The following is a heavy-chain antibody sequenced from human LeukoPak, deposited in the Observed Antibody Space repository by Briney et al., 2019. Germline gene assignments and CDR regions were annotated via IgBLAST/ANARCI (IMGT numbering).Heavy chain of an antibody. J-gene: IGHJ4*02. Sequence: GGSLRLSCAASGFTFSSYGMHWVGKAPGKGLEWVAVISFDGSNKYYADSVKGRFTISRDNSKNTLYLQMNSLRAEDTAVYYCAREYYDILTGYRMTYFDYWGQGTLVTVSS. CDR1: GFTFSSYG. CDR3: AREYYDILTGYRMTYFDY. V-gene: IGHV3-30*03. CDR2: ISFDGSNK. D-gene: IGHD3-9*01.